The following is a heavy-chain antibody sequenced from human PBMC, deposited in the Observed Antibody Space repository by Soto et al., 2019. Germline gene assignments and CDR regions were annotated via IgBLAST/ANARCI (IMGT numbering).Heavy chain of an antibody. J-gene: IGHJ4*02. D-gene: IGHD6-25*01. CDR2: ISPLKGNT. CDR3: ARSGEHPFDF. Sequence: VASVKVSCKASGYTFTNYVIHWVRQAPGQGLEWMGWISPLKGNTKYAQEVQGRVSVTTDTSTNTVYMELSGLRYDDTALYYCARSGEHPFDFWGQGTLVTVSS. V-gene: IGHV1-18*01. CDR1: GYTFTNYV.